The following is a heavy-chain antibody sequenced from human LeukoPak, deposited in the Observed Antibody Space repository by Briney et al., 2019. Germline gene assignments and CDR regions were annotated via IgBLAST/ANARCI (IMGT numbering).Heavy chain of an antibody. CDR2: IYYSGST. V-gene: IGHV4-59*01. J-gene: IGHJ4*02. D-gene: IGHD3-10*01. CDR3: ARDLDTMVRGVPGY. CDR1: GGSISSYY. Sequence: SETLSLTCTVSGGSISSYYWSWIRQPPGKGLEWIGYIYYSGSTNYNPSLKSRVTISVDPSKNQFTLKLSSVTAADTAVYYCARDLDTMVRGVPGYWGQGTLVTVSS.